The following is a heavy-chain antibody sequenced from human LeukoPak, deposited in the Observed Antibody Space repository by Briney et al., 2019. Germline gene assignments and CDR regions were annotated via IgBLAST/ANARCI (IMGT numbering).Heavy chain of an antibody. J-gene: IGHJ2*01. CDR3: ARGRVTMFGPVGWYFDF. V-gene: IGHV1-8*02. CDR1: GYTFTDYD. CDR2: MNPSRGNT. Sequence: ASVKVSCKVSGYTFTDYDINWVRQATGQGHEWMGWMNPSRGNTGYAQKFQDRFTITRDTSISTIYMELRSLRSEDTAVYFCARGRVTMFGPVGWYFDFWGRGTPLTVSS. D-gene: IGHD3-3*01.